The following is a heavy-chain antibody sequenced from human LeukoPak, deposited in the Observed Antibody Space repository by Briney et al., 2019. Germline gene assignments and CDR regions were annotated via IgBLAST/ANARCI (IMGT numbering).Heavy chain of an antibody. V-gene: IGHV3-48*03. Sequence: GGSLRLSCAASGFTFSSYEMNWVRQAPGKGLEWVSYISSSGSTIYYADSVKGRFTISRDNAKNSLYLQMNSLRAEDTAVYYCAREIQLWLPDRYFDYWGQGTLVTASS. D-gene: IGHD5-18*01. CDR1: GFTFSSYE. CDR2: ISSSGSTI. CDR3: AREIQLWLPDRYFDY. J-gene: IGHJ4*02.